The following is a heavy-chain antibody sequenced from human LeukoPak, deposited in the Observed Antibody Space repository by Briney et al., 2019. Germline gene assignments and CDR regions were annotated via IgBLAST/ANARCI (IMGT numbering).Heavy chain of an antibody. J-gene: IGHJ5*01. CDR1: TSY. CDR3: ARDFWNFDDSRGYYRDFDS. D-gene: IGHD3-22*01. CDR2: IGSYAGDT. Sequence: ASVKVSCKATSYISWVRQAPGQGLEWMGWIGSYAGDTYYAQKFQGRVTVTIDTSSSTAYMELRSLRSDDTAVYYCARDFWNFDDSRGYYRDFDSWGQGTLVTVSS. V-gene: IGHV1-18*01.